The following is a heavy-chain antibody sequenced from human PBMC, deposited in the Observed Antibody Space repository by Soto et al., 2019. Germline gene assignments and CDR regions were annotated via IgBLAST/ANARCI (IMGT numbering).Heavy chain of an antibody. V-gene: IGHV1-69*06. Sequence: QVQLVQSGAEVKKPGSSVKVSCKASGGTFSSYGISWVRQAPGQGLEWMGGVVPIFGTSNYAQKFQGRAKIPPDKSTITAYTALSSLNSEDTAVYFCARGYGYSSGENYYYNMDVWGQGTTVTVSS. CDR3: ARGYGYSSGENYYYNMDV. CDR1: GGTFSSYG. D-gene: IGHD6-19*01. J-gene: IGHJ6*03. CDR2: VVPIFGTS.